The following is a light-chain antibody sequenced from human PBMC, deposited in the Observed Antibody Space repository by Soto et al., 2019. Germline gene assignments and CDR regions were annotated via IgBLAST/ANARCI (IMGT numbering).Light chain of an antibody. V-gene: IGLV2-14*03. CDR2: GVS. Sequence: QSVLTQPASVSGSPGPSITISCTGTTNDVGAYSYVSWYQHHPGKAPRLMIFGVSDRPSGVSNRFSGSKSGNPASLTISGLQADDEADYYRTSYTASDTFVFGGGTKLTVL. CDR1: TNDVGAYSY. J-gene: IGLJ2*01. CDR3: TSYTASDTFV.